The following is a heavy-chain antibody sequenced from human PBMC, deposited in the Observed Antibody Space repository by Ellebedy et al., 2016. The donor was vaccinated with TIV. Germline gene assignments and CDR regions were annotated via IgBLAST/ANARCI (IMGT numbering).Heavy chain of an antibody. CDR1: GFSFSNYG. CDR2: MSYDGRNK. D-gene: IGHD3-10*01. J-gene: IGHJ4*02. CDR3: AKDLGVYGSGSHY. Sequence: PGGSLRLSCAASGFSFSNYGMHWVRQAPGKGLEWVAFMSYDGRNKYYGDSVKGRFTISRDNSNNTLYLQMNSLRTEDTALYYCAKDLGVYGSGSHYWGQGTLVTVSS. V-gene: IGHV3-30*02.